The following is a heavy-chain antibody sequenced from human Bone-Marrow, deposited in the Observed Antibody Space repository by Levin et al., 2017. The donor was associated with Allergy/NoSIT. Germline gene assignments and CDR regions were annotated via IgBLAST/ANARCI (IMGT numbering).Heavy chain of an antibody. CDR3: TTTLTIFGVVITTNYYDYYYMDV. V-gene: IGHV3-15*01. J-gene: IGHJ6*03. CDR1: GFTFSNAW. D-gene: IGHD3-3*01. Sequence: PGGSLRLSCAASGFTFSNAWMSWVRQAPGKGLEWVGRIKSKTDGGTTDYAAPVKGRFTISRDDSKNTLYLQMNSLKTEDTAVYYCTTTLTIFGVVITTNYYDYYYMDVWGKGTTVTVSS. CDR2: IKSKTDGGTT.